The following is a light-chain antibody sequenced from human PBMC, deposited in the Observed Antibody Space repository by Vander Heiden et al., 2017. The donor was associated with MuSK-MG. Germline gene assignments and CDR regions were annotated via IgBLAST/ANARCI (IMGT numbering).Light chain of an antibody. V-gene: IGKV1-9*01. Sequence: DIQLTQSPSFLSASVGDRVTITCRASQGISTYLAWYQQKPGKAPKLLIYLASTLQSGVPSRFSGSGSGTEFTLTIRSLQPEDFATYYCQQLTSYPRTFGHGTKVDIK. CDR3: QQLTSYPRT. CDR2: LAS. J-gene: IGKJ3*01. CDR1: QGISTY.